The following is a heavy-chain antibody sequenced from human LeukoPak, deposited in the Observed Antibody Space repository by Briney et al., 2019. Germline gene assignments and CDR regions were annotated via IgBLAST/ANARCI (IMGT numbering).Heavy chain of an antibody. J-gene: IGHJ3*02. V-gene: IGHV3-21*01. CDR2: ISSSSSYI. CDR3: ARDRTDDFWSGYSYAFDI. CDR1: GFTFSSYS. D-gene: IGHD3-3*01. Sequence: GGSLRLSCAASGFTFSSYSMNWVRQAPGKGLEWVSSISSSSSYIYYADSVKGRFTISRDNAKNSLYLQMNSLRAEDTAVYYCARDRTDDFWSGYSYAFDIWGQGTMVTVSS.